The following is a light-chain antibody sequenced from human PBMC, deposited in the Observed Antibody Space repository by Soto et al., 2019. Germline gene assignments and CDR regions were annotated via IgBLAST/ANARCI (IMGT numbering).Light chain of an antibody. V-gene: IGLV2-14*01. CDR3: SSYTSSSSLYV. Sequence: QSVLTQPASVSGSPGQSITISCTGTSSDVGGYNYVSWYQQHPGTAPKLMIYEVSNRPSGLSNRFSGSKSGNTASLTISGLQAEDEADYYCSSYTSSSSLYVLGTGTKLTVL. CDR2: EVS. CDR1: SSDVGGYNY. J-gene: IGLJ1*01.